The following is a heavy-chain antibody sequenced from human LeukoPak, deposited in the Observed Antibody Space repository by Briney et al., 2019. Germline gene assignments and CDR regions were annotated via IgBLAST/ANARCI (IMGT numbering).Heavy chain of an antibody. J-gene: IGHJ6*03. CDR3: AKAAYYYYMDV. CDR2: LSGSGGST. V-gene: IGHV3-23*01. Sequence: GGPLRLSCAASGFTFSTYAMSGVRQAPGKGLEWVSSLSGSGGSTYYAASVKGRFTISRDNSKNTLYLQMNSLRAEDTAVYYCAKAAYYYYMDVWGKGTTVTVSS. CDR1: GFTFSTYA.